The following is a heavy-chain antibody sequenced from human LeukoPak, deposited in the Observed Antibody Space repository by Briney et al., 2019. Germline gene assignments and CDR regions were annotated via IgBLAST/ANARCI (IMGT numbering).Heavy chain of an antibody. CDR2: ISGSSVYI. CDR3: VRAMEMTTIGPGY. D-gene: IGHD5-24*01. J-gene: IGHJ4*02. V-gene: IGHV3-21*01. CDR1: GFTFSSYS. Sequence: PGGSLRLSCAASGFTFSSYSMNWVRQAPGKGLEWVSSISGSSVYIYYADSVQGRFTISRDNAKKSLFLQMNSLGAEDTAVYYCVRAMEMTTIGPGYWGQGTLVTVSS.